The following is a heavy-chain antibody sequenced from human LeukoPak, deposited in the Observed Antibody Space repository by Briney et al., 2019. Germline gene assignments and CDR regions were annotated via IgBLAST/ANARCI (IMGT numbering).Heavy chain of an antibody. V-gene: IGHV4-59*01. D-gene: IGHD6-13*01. CDR3: ARVRGSGAAARRGMDV. Sequence: SETLSLTCTVSGGSISSYYWSWIRQPPGKGLEWIGYIYYSGSTNYNPSLKSRVTISVDTSKNQFSLKLSSVTAADAAVYYCARVRGSGAAARRGMDVWGQGTTVTVSS. CDR2: IYYSGST. CDR1: GGSISSYY. J-gene: IGHJ6*02.